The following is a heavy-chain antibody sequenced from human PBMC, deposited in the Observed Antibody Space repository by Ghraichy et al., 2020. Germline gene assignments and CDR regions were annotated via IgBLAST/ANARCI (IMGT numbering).Heavy chain of an antibody. Sequence: SETPSLTCTVSGGSVSSGSYYWSWIRQPPGKGLEWIGYIYYSGSTNYNPSLKSRVTISVDTSKNQFSLKLSSVTAADTVVYYCAREGAYGSGSHNWFDPWGQGTLVTVSS. J-gene: IGHJ5*02. CDR1: GGSVSSGSYY. D-gene: IGHD3-10*01. V-gene: IGHV4-61*01. CDR3: AREGAYGSGSHNWFDP. CDR2: IYYSGST.